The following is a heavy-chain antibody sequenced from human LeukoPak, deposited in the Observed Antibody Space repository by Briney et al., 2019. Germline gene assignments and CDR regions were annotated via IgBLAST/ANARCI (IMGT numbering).Heavy chain of an antibody. J-gene: IGHJ3*02. CDR1: GGSISSYY. V-gene: IGHV4-59*01. CDR3: ARGYCSSTSCGGDAFDI. D-gene: IGHD2-2*01. CDR2: IYYSGNT. Sequence: PSETLSLTCTVSGGSISSYYWSWIRQPPGKGLEWIGYIYYSGNTNYNPSLKSRVTISVDTSKNQFSLKLSSVTAADTAVYYCARGYCSSTSCGGDAFDIWGQGTMVTVSS.